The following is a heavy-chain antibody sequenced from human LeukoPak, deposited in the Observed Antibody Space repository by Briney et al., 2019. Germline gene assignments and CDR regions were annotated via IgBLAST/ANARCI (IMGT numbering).Heavy chain of an antibody. CDR3: ARRNYGDYDRYFDC. Sequence: VKPSETLSLTCTVSGGSISSYYWSWIRQPPGRGLEWIGYIHSSGTTNYNPSLKSRVTISVDTPRNQFSLKLSSVTAADTAVYYCARRNYGDYDRYFDCWGQGALVTVSS. D-gene: IGHD4-17*01. J-gene: IGHJ4*02. CDR2: IHSSGTT. CDR1: GGSISSYY. V-gene: IGHV4-59*08.